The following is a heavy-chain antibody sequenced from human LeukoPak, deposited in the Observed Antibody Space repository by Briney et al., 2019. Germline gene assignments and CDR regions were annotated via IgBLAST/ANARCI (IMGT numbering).Heavy chain of an antibody. CDR1: GGSFSGYY. CDR2: INHSGST. D-gene: IGHD2-2*02. Sequence: PSETLSLTCAVYGGSFSGYYWSWIRQPPGKGLEWIGEINHSGSTNYNPSLKSRVTISVDTSKNQFSLKLSSVTAADTAVYYCARGGEVPAAIRKYYFDYWGQGTLVTVSS. V-gene: IGHV4-34*01. CDR3: ARGGEVPAAIRKYYFDY. J-gene: IGHJ4*02.